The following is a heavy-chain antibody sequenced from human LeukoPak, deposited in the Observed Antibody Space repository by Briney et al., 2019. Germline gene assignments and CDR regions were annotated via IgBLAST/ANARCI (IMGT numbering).Heavy chain of an antibody. D-gene: IGHD6-13*01. Sequence: GGSLRLSCAASGFTFSSYWMSWVRQAPGKGLEWVSAISGSGGSTYYADSVKGRFTISRDNSKNTLYLQMNSLRAEDTAVYYCAKIQHSSSWLLGVDYWGQGTLVTVSS. CDR3: AKIQHSSSWLLGVDY. J-gene: IGHJ4*02. CDR1: GFTFSSYW. V-gene: IGHV3-23*01. CDR2: ISGSGGST.